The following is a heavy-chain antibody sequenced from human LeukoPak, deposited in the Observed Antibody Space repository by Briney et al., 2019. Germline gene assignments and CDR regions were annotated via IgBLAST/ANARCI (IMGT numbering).Heavy chain of an antibody. D-gene: IGHD4-23*01. Sequence: GGSLRLSCAASGFTFSSYWMHWVRQAPGKGLVWISRINSDGSSTSYADSVKGRFTISRDNAKNTLYLQMNSLRAEDTAVYYCARGIYGGNSRWFDPWGQGTLVTVSS. CDR2: INSDGSST. J-gene: IGHJ5*02. CDR1: GFTFSSYW. CDR3: ARGIYGGNSRWFDP. V-gene: IGHV3-74*01.